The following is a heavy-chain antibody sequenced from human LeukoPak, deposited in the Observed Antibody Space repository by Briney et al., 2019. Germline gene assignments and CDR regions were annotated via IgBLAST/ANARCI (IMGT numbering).Heavy chain of an antibody. Sequence: ASVQVSCKASGYTFTTYDINWVRQATGQGLEWMGWMNPNSANTGYAQKFQGRVTITRNTSISTAYMELSSLRSDDTAVYYCARARLVRGPVTPLYYFDYWGQGVLVTVSS. V-gene: IGHV1-8*03. CDR1: GYTFTTYD. J-gene: IGHJ4*02. D-gene: IGHD2-8*02. CDR3: ARARLVRGPVTPLYYFDY. CDR2: MNPNSANT.